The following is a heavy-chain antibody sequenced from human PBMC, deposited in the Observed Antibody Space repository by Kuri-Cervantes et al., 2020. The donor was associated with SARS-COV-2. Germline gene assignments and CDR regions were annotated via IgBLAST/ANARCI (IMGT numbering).Heavy chain of an antibody. V-gene: IGHV3-30*02. J-gene: IGHJ6*03. CDR1: GFILSSHS. CDR2: VRSDGSNK. Sequence: GESLKISCAASGFILSSHSMNWVRQAPGKGLEWVAFVRSDGSNKHYTDSVKGRFTISRDNSKNTLYLQMNSLRPEDTAVYYCARVHKAGATYYYYYMDVWGKGTTVTVSS. D-gene: IGHD1-26*01. CDR3: ARVHKAGATYYYYYMDV.